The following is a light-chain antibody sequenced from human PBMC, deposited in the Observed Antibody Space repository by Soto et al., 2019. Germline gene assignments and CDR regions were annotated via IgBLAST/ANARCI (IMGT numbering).Light chain of an antibody. CDR3: QQYGSSLWT. CDR1: QSVSSTY. V-gene: IGKV3-20*01. CDR2: GAS. J-gene: IGKJ1*01. Sequence: EIVLTQSPGSLSLSPGEGATLSCRASQSVSSTYLAWYQQKPGQAPRLLIYGASNRATGIPDRFSGSGSGTDFTLTISRLEPEDFAVYYCQQYGSSLWTFGQGTKVEIK.